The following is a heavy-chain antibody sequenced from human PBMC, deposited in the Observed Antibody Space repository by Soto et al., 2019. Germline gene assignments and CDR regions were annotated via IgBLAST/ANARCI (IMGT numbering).Heavy chain of an antibody. CDR2: INPNSGGT. CDR1: GYTFTGYY. Sequence: ASVKVSCKASGYTFTGYYMHWVRQAPGQGLEWMGWINPNSGGTNYAQKFRGRVTMTRDTSISTAYMELSRLRSDDTAVYYCARDNLGYCTNGVCYFPSGMDVWGQGTTVTVS. J-gene: IGHJ6*02. CDR3: ARDNLGYCTNGVCYFPSGMDV. D-gene: IGHD2-8*01. V-gene: IGHV1-2*02.